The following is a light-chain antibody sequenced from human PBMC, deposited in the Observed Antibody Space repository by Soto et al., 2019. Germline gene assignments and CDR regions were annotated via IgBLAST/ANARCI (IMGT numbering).Light chain of an antibody. V-gene: IGLV4-69*01. CDR3: QTWGTGIVV. J-gene: IGLJ2*01. CDR2: LNSDGSH. CDR1: SGHSSYA. Sequence: QSVLTQSPSASASLGASVKLTCTLNSGHSSYAITWHQQQPEKGPRYLMNLNSDGSHSKRDGIPDRFSGSSSGAERYLTISSLQSEDEADYYCQTWGTGIVVFGGGTKLTVL.